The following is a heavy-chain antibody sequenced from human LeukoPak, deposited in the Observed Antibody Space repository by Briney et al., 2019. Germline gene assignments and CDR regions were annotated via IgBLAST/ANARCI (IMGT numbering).Heavy chain of an antibody. J-gene: IGHJ4*02. Sequence: SETLSLTCAVYGGSFSGYYWSWIRQPPGKGLEWIGEINHSGSTNYNPSLKSRVTISADTSKNQFSLKLSSVTAADTAVYYCARVGSGGALYYFDYWGQGTLVTVSS. CDR2: INHSGST. CDR1: GGSFSGYY. CDR3: ARVGSGGALYYFDY. D-gene: IGHD2-15*01. V-gene: IGHV4-34*01.